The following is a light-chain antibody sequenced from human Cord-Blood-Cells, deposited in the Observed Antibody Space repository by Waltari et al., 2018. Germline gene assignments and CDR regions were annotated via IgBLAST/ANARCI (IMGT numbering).Light chain of an antibody. Sequence: DIQMTQSPSSLSASVGHRDTITCRSSQSISSYSNWYQQKPGNAPKLLIYAASILQSGVPSRFSGRRSETDFTLTISSLQTEDFATHCCQRSYSTPPYSFGQGTKLET. CDR3: QRSYSTPPYS. J-gene: IGKJ2*03. V-gene: IGKV1-39*01. CDR2: AAS. CDR1: QSISSY.